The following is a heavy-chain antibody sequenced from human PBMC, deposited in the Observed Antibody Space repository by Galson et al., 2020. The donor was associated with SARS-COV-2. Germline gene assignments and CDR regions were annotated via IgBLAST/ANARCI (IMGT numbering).Heavy chain of an antibody. D-gene: IGHD6-13*01. CDR1: GFTFSSNA. J-gene: IGHJ6*03. Sequence: GGSLRLSCAASGFTFSSNAMHWVRQAPGKGLEWVALISYDGSNKYYADSVKGRFTISRDNSKNTLYLQMNSLRAEDTAVYYCASSSSWYFSYMDVWGKGTTVTVSS. CDR2: ISYDGSNK. V-gene: IGHV3-30*01. CDR3: ASSSSWYFSYMDV.